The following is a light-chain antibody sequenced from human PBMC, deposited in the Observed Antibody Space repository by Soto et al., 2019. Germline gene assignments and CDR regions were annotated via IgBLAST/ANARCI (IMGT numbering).Light chain of an antibody. J-gene: IGLJ2*01. V-gene: IGLV1-44*01. CDR1: SSNIGTNT. Sequence: QSALTQPPSASGTPGQRVTISCSGSSSNIGTNTVIWYQQLPGAAPRLLIYSDNQRPSGVPGRFSGSKSGTSASLAISGLQSEDEADYYCAAWDVSLVVFGGGTKLTVL. CDR3: AAWDVSLVV. CDR2: SDN.